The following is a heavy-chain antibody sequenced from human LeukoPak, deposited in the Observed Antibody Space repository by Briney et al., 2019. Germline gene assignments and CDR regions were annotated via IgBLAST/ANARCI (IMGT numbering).Heavy chain of an antibody. Sequence: SETLSLTCFVSGGSISNTNYYWAWIRQPPGKGLEWIGYIYCSGSTNYNPSLKSRVTISVDTSKNQFSLKLSSVTAADTAVYYCARQNYYDSSGYCAFDIWGQGTMVTVSS. V-gene: IGHV4-61*05. CDR2: IYCSGST. D-gene: IGHD3-22*01. J-gene: IGHJ3*02. CDR3: ARQNYYDSSGYCAFDI. CDR1: GGSISNTNYY.